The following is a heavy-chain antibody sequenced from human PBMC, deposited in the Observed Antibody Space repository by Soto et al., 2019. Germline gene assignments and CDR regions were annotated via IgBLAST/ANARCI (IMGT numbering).Heavy chain of an antibody. CDR2: IYYSGST. J-gene: IGHJ4*02. V-gene: IGHV4-59*08. D-gene: IGHD6-13*01. CDR3: ARLSSSWYYFDY. Sequence: SETLSLTCTVSGGSISSYYWSWIRQPPGKGLEWIGYIYYSGSTNYNPSLKSRVTISVDTSKNQFSLKLSSVTAADTAVYYCARLSSSWYYFDYWGQGTLVTVSS. CDR1: GGSISSYY.